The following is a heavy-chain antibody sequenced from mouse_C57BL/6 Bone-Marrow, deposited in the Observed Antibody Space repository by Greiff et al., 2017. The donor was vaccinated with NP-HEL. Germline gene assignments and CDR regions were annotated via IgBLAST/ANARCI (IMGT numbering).Heavy chain of an antibody. J-gene: IGHJ1*03. V-gene: IGHV1-81*01. D-gene: IGHD1-1*01. CDR1: GYTFTSYG. CDR2: IYPRSGNT. CDR3: ARWGITTVVATEYFEV. Sequence: QVQLQQSGAELARPGASVKLSCKASGYTFTSYGISWVKQRTGQGLEWIGEIYPRSGNTYYNEKFKGKATLTADKSSSTAYMELRSLTSEDSAVYFCARWGITTVVATEYFEVWGTGTTVTVSS.